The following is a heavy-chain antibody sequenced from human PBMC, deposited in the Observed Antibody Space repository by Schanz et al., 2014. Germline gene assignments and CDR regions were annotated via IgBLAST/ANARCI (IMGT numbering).Heavy chain of an antibody. J-gene: IGHJ6*02. Sequence: QVQLVQSGAEVKKPGASVKVSCKASGYTFTTYGISWVRQAPGQGLEWMGGLDLEDGEIVYAEQLKGRVTMTEDTSTDTAYMELSSLRSQDTAVYYCATAEDASGSYGLPACGVWGQGTTVIVSS. V-gene: IGHV1-24*01. CDR2: LDLEDGEI. CDR1: GYTFTTYG. D-gene: IGHD3-10*01. CDR3: ATAEDASGSYGLPACGV.